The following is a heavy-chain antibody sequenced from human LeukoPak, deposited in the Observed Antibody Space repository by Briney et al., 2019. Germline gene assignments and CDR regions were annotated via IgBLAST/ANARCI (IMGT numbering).Heavy chain of an antibody. CDR1: GFTFGDYA. Sequence: GGSLRLSCTASGFTFGDYAMSWVRQVPGKGLEWVGFIRSKAYGGTTEYAASVKGRFTISRDDSKSIAYLQMNSLKTEDTAVYYCTRDFEIVGATNGYWGQGTLVTVSS. CDR2: IRSKAYGGTT. D-gene: IGHD1-26*01. J-gene: IGHJ4*02. CDR3: TRDFEIVGATNGY. V-gene: IGHV3-49*04.